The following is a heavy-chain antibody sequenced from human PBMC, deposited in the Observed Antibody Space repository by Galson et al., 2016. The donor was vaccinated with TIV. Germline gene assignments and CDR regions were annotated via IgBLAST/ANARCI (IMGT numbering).Heavy chain of an antibody. Sequence: SLRLSCAASGFSFSRNAMHWVRQAPGKGLEWVSLISDGGKTYYADSVKGRFTISRDGSKNILYLQMNGLRTEDTAVYYCARDRMIDGTYYYYYFGMDVWGQGTAVTVSS. J-gene: IGHJ6*02. CDR2: ISDGGKT. CDR3: ARDRMIDGTYYYYYFGMDV. D-gene: IGHD3-22*01. V-gene: IGHV3-66*02. CDR1: GFSFSRNA.